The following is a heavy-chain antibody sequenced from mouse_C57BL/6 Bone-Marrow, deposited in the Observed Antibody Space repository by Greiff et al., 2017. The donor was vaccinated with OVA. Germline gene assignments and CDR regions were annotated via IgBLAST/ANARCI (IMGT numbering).Heavy chain of an antibody. CDR3: AREDYYYYGSSYVGPWFAY. CDR1: GYTFTDYY. J-gene: IGHJ3*01. V-gene: IGHV1-76*01. Sequence: QVQLQQSGAELVRPGASVKLSCKASGYTFTDYYINWVKQRPGQGLEWIARIYPGSGNTYYNEKFKGKATLTAEKSSSTAYMQLSSLTSEDSAVYFCAREDYYYYGSSYVGPWFAYWGQGTLVTVSA. D-gene: IGHD1-1*01. CDR2: IYPGSGNT.